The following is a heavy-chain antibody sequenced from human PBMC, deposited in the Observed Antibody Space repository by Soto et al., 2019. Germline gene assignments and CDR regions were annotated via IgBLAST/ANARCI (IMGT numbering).Heavy chain of an antibody. Sequence: LSLTCTVSGGSISSYYWSWIRQPPGKGLEWIGYIYYSGSTNYNPSLKSRVTISVDTSKNQFSLKLSSVTAADTAVYYCARHREWLRLGEFDYWGQGTLVTVSS. CDR3: ARHREWLRLGEFDY. J-gene: IGHJ4*02. CDR2: IYYSGST. CDR1: GGSISSYY. D-gene: IGHD5-12*01. V-gene: IGHV4-59*08.